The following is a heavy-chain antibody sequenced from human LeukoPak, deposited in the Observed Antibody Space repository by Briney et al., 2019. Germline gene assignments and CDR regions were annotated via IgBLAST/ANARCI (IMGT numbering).Heavy chain of an antibody. J-gene: IGHJ5*02. CDR1: GGTFSSYA. CDR3: AKESSWGTVVTPGGPSA. D-gene: IGHD4-23*01. CDR2: IIPIFGTA. Sequence: ASVKVSCKASGGTFSSYAISWVRQAPGQGLEWMGGIIPIFGTANYAQKFQGRVTITADESTSTAYMELSSLRSEDTAVYYCAKESSWGTVVTPGGPSAWGQGTLVTVSS. V-gene: IGHV1-69*13.